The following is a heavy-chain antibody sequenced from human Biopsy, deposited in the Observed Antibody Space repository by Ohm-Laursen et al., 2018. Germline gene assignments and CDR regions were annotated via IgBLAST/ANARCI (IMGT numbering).Heavy chain of an antibody. Sequence: TLSLTCTVSGGSISSDYWSWIRQTPGKGLEWIGSIYNTETTFYNPSLKSRVTISVDTSTNQFSLKVSSVTAADTALYFCARHPTGFWFDPWGHGTLVTVSS. CDR2: IYNTETT. CDR1: GGSISSDY. J-gene: IGHJ5*02. CDR3: ARHPTGFWFDP. V-gene: IGHV4-59*05.